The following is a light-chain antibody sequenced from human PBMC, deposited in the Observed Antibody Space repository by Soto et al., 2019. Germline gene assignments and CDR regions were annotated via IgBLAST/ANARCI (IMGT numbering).Light chain of an antibody. CDR3: QQANSFPLT. Sequence: DLQMPQSPSFVSASVGDRVTIACRASQGISTWVVWYQQKPGAAPKLLIHSSSNLQSGVPSRFSGSGSGTDFTLTISSLQPEDFATYYCQQANSFPLTFGPGTKVDIK. CDR2: SSS. V-gene: IGKV1-12*01. J-gene: IGKJ3*01. CDR1: QGISTW.